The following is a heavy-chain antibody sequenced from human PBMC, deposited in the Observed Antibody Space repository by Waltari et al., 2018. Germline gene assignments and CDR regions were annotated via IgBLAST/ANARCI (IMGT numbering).Heavy chain of an antibody. CDR2: ISDSGSSP. CDR1: GFTFSDSY. CDR3: ARSVRSPGD. Sequence: QVQLVESGGGLVKPGGSLRLSCAASGFTFSDSYMSWIRQVPGKGLEWLSYISDSGSSPYAADSVKGRFTLTRDNAKNAVYLQMNSLRVEDTAVYYCARSVRSPGDWSQGTLVTDS. D-gene: IGHD3-10*02. J-gene: IGHJ4*02. V-gene: IGHV3-11*01.